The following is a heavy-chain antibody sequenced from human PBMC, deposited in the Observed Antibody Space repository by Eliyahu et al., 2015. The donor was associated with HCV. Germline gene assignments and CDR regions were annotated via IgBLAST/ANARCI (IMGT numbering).Heavy chain of an antibody. CDR2: INPSGGST. CDR1: GYTFTSYY. V-gene: IGHV1-46*01. Sequence: QVQLVQSGAXVKKPGAXVKVSCKASGYTFTSYYMXWVRQAPGQGXEXLGIINPSGGSTSYAQKFQGRVTMTRDTSTSTVYMELSSLRSEDTAVYYCARDCSGGSCLDYWGQGTLVTVSS. D-gene: IGHD2-15*01. J-gene: IGHJ4*02. CDR3: ARDCSGGSCLDY.